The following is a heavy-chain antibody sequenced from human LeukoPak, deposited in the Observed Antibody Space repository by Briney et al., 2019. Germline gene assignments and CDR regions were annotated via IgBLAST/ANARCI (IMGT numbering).Heavy chain of an antibody. J-gene: IGHJ2*01. D-gene: IGHD1-26*01. CDR2: IYYSGST. V-gene: IGHV4-59*01. CDR1: GGSISSYY. CDR3: ARGVGAVYWYFDL. Sequence: SETLSLTCTVSGGSISSYYWSWIRQPPGKGLEWIGYIYYSGSTNYNPSLKSRVTISVDTSKNQFSLKLSSVTAADTAVYYCARGVGAVYWYFDLWGRGTLVTVSS.